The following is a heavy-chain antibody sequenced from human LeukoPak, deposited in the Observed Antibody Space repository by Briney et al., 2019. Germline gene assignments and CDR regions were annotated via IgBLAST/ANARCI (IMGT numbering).Heavy chain of an antibody. V-gene: IGHV1-8*01. Sequence: ASVKVSCKASGYTFTSYDINWVRQATGQGLEWMGWMNPNSGNTGYAQKFQGRVTMTRNTSISTAYMELSSLRSEDTAVYYCARGRRPGTKITEYFDIWGQGTMVTVSS. CDR1: GYTFTSYD. CDR3: ARGRRPGTKITEYFDI. D-gene: IGHD1-1*01. CDR2: MNPNSGNT. J-gene: IGHJ3*02.